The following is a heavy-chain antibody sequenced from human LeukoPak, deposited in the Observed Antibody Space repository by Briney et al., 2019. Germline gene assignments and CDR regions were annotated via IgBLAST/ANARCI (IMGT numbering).Heavy chain of an antibody. Sequence: SETLSLTCTVSGGSISSGGYYWSWIRQHPGKGLEWIGYIYYSGSTYYNPSLKSRVTISVDTSKNQFSLKLSSVTAADTAVYYCARDGPGGLRYFDWFVLDAFDIWGQGTMVTVSS. CDR1: GGSISSGGYY. V-gene: IGHV4-31*03. CDR3: ARDGPGGLRYFDWFVLDAFDI. D-gene: IGHD3-9*01. J-gene: IGHJ3*02. CDR2: IYYSGST.